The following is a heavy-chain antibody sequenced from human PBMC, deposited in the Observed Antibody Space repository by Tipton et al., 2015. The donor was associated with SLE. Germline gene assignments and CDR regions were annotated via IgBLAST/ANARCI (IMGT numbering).Heavy chain of an antibody. CDR1: GYTFTSYG. D-gene: IGHD6-13*01. V-gene: IGHV1-69*13. CDR2: IIPIFGTA. Sequence: QSGAEVKKPGASVKVSCKASGYTFTSYGISWVRQAPGQGLEWMGGIIPIFGTANYAQKFQGRVTITADESTSTAYMELSSLRSEDTAMYYCARDRSGKQQLADAFDIWGQGTMVTVSS. J-gene: IGHJ3*02. CDR3: ARDRSGKQQLADAFDI.